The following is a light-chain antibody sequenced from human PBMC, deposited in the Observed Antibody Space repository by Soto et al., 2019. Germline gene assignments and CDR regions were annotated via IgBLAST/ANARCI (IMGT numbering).Light chain of an antibody. Sequence: DIQMTQSPSSLSASVGDRVTITCQASQNIKNYLNWYQQKPGRAPKLLIYDASNLEAGVPSRFRGSESGTDFNFTISRLQPEDIATYYCQQYENLHTFGQGTRLEIK. CDR1: QNIKNY. V-gene: IGKV1-33*01. CDR2: DAS. J-gene: IGKJ5*01. CDR3: QQYENLHT.